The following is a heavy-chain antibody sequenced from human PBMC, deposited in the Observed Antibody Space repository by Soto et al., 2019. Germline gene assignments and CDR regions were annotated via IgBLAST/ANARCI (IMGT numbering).Heavy chain of an antibody. CDR3: AREWDPPTVPRADY. Sequence: ASVKVSCKASGYTFTAYSIHWVRQAPGQGLEWMGWINPNNGDTNTAQKFQGRVTMTRDTSITTAYMELTSLRSDDTAIYYCAREWDPPTVPRADYWGQGILVTVSS. J-gene: IGHJ4*02. CDR1: GYTFTAYS. V-gene: IGHV1-2*02. CDR2: INPNNGDT. D-gene: IGHD4-17*01.